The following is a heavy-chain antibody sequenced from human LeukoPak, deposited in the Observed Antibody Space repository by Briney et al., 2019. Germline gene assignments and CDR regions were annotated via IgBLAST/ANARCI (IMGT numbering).Heavy chain of an antibody. D-gene: IGHD6-13*01. J-gene: IGHJ4*02. V-gene: IGHV4-39*01. CDR3: AGLHSSREYYSDY. CDR1: GGSIRSSSYS. Sequence: SETLSLTCTVSGGSIRSSSYSWGWIRQPPGKGLEWLGSIYYSGTTYYNPSLRSRVTISVDTSKNQFSLKVSSVTAADTAVYYCAGLHSSREYYSDYWGQGTLVTVSS. CDR2: IYYSGTT.